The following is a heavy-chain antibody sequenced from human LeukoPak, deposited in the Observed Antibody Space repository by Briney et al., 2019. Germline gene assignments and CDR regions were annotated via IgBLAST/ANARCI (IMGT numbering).Heavy chain of an antibody. CDR1: GFTFSSYA. V-gene: IGHV3-23*01. Sequence: GGSLRLSCAASGFTFSSYAMSWVRQAPGKGLEWVSRISNSGDTTYYADSVKGRFTISRDNSKNTLYLQMNSLRAEDTAVYYCAKEVGRYCSGGTCYFRGSDYWGQGTLVTVSS. D-gene: IGHD2-15*01. J-gene: IGHJ4*02. CDR2: ISNSGDTT. CDR3: AKEVGRYCSGGTCYFRGSDY.